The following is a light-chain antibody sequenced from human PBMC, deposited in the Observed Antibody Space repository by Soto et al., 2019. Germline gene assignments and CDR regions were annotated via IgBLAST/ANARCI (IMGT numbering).Light chain of an antibody. J-gene: IGKJ1*01. CDR1: QSVSNN. CDR3: QQYNNWPRT. CDR2: GAS. V-gene: IGKV3-15*01. Sequence: EIVMTQSPATLSVSPGERATLSCRASQSVSNNLAWYQQKPGQAPRLLIYGASTRATGIPARFSGSGSGTESTLTISSLQSEDCALYYCQQYNNWPRTFGQGTKVDIK.